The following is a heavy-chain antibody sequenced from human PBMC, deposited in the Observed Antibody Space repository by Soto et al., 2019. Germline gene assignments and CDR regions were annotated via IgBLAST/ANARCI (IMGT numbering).Heavy chain of an antibody. D-gene: IGHD3-10*01. CDR1: GGSISSYY. CDR2: IYYSGST. CDR3: ARVTYYYGSGSYYKGGPYYYYYMDV. V-gene: IGHV4-59*01. Sequence: SETLSLTCTVSGGSISSYYWSWIRQPPGKGLEWIGYIYYSGSTNYNPSLKSRVTISVDTSKNQFSLKLSSVTAADTAVYYCARVTYYYGSGSYYKGGPYYYYYMDVWGKGTTVTVSS. J-gene: IGHJ6*03.